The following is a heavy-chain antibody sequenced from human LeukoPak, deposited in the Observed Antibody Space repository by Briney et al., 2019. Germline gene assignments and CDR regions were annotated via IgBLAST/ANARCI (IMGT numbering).Heavy chain of an antibody. CDR2: VNFDGSST. CDR3: ARAGPPHYYFDY. J-gene: IGHJ4*02. CDR1: GFTFSSYW. V-gene: IGHV3-74*03. Sequence: GGSLRLSCAASGFTFSSYWMHWVRQAPGKGLVWVSRVNFDGSSTKYADSVKGRFTISRDNAKNTLYLQMNSLRAEDTAVYYCARAGPPHYYFDYWGQGTLVTVSS.